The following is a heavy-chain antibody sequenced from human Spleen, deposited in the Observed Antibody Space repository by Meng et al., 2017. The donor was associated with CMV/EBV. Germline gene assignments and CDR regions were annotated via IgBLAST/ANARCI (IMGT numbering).Heavy chain of an antibody. V-gene: IGHV1-2*02. CDR1: GYTFTGYY. J-gene: IGHJ4*02. CDR3: ARIYSSSPEY. Sequence: VSCKASGYTFTGYYMHWVRQAPGQGLEWMGWINPNNGDTNYAQKFQGRVTMTRDTSISTAYMELSRLRSDDTAVYYCARIYSSSPEYWGQGTLVTVSS. CDR2: INPNNGDT. D-gene: IGHD6-6*01.